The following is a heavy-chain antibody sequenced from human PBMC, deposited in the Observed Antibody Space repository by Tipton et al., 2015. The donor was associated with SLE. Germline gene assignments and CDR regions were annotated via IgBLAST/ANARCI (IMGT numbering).Heavy chain of an antibody. J-gene: IGHJ4*02. D-gene: IGHD2-8*01. CDR3: VRLRSKVLIDY. CDR2: IYYSGST. V-gene: IGHV4-59*12. Sequence: LRLSCTVSGGSINNFYWSWVRQPPGKGLEWIGRIYYSGSTYYYPSLQSRITISVDTSKNQFSLEVRSVTAADTAVYYCVRLRSKVLIDYWGQGTLVTVSS. CDR1: GGSINNFY.